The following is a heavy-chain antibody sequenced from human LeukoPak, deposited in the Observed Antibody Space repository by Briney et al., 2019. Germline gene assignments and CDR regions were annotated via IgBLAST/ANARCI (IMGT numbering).Heavy chain of an antibody. D-gene: IGHD3-3*01. CDR1: GSTFSSYG. J-gene: IGHJ6*03. CDR2: IRYDGSNK. V-gene: IGHV3-30*02. Sequence: GGSLRLSCAASGSTFSSYGMHWVRQAPGKGLEWVAFIRYDGSNKYYADSVKGRFTISRDNSKNTLYLQMNSLRTEDTAVYYCARRITIFGVVIPDYYYMDVWGKGTTVTVSS. CDR3: ARRITIFGVVIPDYYYMDV.